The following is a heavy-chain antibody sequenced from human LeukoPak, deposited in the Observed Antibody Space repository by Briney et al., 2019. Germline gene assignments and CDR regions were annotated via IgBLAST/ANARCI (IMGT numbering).Heavy chain of an antibody. CDR1: GYSFTGHY. CDR3: ARMDYDSSGY. D-gene: IGHD3-22*01. V-gene: IGHV1-2*02. J-gene: IGHJ4*02. Sequence: ASVKVSCKASGYSFTGHYMHWVRQAPGQGLEWMGWINPKSGGTNYAQKFQGRVTMTRDTSISTAYMDMSSLRSGDTAVYYCARMDYDSSGYWGQGTLVTVSS. CDR2: INPKSGGT.